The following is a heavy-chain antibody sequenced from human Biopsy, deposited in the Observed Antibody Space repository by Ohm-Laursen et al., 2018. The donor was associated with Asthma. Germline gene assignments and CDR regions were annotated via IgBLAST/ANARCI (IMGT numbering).Heavy chain of an antibody. CDR1: GFTFGDYW. D-gene: IGHD3-22*01. CDR3: AKVRSDWVITESFDY. J-gene: IGHJ4*02. V-gene: IGHV3-9*01. CDR2: ISWNSATI. Sequence: SLRLSCTASGFTFGDYWMSWVRQVPGKGLEWVSGISWNSATIGYADSVEGRFTISRDNAKNSVFLHMDSLRPEDTAFYYCAKVRSDWVITESFDYWGQGVLVTVSS.